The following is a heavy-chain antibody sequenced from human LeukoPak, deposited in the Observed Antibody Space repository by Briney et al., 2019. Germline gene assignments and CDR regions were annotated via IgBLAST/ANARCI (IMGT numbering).Heavy chain of an antibody. J-gene: IGHJ4*02. CDR3: AREGPHTFYFDY. V-gene: IGHV1-46*01. Sequence: ASVKVSCKASGYSLTTYHIHWVRQAPGQGLEWMGIIKDSGTTIYPQKFQGRVTMTRDTSTSTVYMEVSSLRSEDTAVYYCAREGPHTFYFDYWGQGTLVTVSS. CDR2: IKDSGTT. CDR1: GYSLTTYH. D-gene: IGHD3-16*01.